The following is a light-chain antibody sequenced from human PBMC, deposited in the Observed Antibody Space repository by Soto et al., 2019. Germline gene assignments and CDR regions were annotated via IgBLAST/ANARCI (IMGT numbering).Light chain of an antibody. CDR2: DAS. CDR1: QSVGNY. J-gene: IGKJ1*01. Sequence: EIVLTQSPATLSLSPGDRATLSCRASQSVGNYLGWYQQKPGQAPRLLIFDASTRATGIPSRFSGRESGTDFTLTISSLEPEDFAVYYCQQRSDWPRTFGQGTKVEIK. CDR3: QQRSDWPRT. V-gene: IGKV3-11*01.